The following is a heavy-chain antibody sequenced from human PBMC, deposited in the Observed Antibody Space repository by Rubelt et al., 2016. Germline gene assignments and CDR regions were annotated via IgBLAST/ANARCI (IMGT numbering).Heavy chain of an antibody. CDR2: INHSGST. J-gene: IGHJ6*02. CDR1: GGSISSGGYY. V-gene: IGHV4-34*01. CDR3: ARGRMGFHYYYYGMDV. D-gene: IGHD1-26*01. Sequence: QVQLQQWGAGLLKPSETLSLTCTVSGGSISSGGYYWSWIRQHPGKGLEWIGEINHSGSTNYNPSLKSQVTTSVDTSKNQFSLKLSSVTAADTAVYYCARGRMGFHYYYYGMDVWGQGTTVTVSS.